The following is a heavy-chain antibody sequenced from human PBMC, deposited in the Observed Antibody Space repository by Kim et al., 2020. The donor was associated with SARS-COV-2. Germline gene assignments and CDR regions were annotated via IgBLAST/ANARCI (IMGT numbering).Heavy chain of an antibody. Sequence: GGSLRLSCAASGFTVSSNDMNWVRQAPGKGLEWVSVVYSGGSTTYEESVKRRRTIFTENSKNTTLLQMNSMRAEDTAVNDCAREQLRVIAFTSYYYYD. V-gene: IGHV3-66*01. CDR1: GFTVSSND. D-gene: IGHD5-18*01. CDR2: VYSGGST. J-gene: IGHJ6*03. CDR3: AREQLRVIAFTSYYYYD.